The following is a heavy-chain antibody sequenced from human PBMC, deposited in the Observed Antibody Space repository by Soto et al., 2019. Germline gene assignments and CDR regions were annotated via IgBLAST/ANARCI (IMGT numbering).Heavy chain of an antibody. CDR1: GYTFSSYD. J-gene: IGHJ2*01. V-gene: IGHV1-8*01. CDR3: TRGWFFDL. CDR2: MNPNSGST. Sequence: QMQLVQSGAEVKKPGASVKVSCKASGYTFSSYDINWVRQATGHGLEWMGWMNPNSGSTGYTQKFQGRVTMTRNTSLSTAYMELSSLRSEDTAVYYCTRGWFFDLWGRGTLVTVSS.